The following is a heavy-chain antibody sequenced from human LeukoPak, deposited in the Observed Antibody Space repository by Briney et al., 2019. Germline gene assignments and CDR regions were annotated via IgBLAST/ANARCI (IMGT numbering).Heavy chain of an antibody. D-gene: IGHD3-10*01. J-gene: IGHJ6*03. CDR3: ARGVSHYYYMDV. Sequence: GGSLRLSCAASGFTFSSYAMHWVRQAPGKGLEYVSAISSNGGSTYYANSVEGRFTISRDNSKNTLYLQMGSLRAEDMAVYYCARGVSHYYYMDVWGKGTTVTVSS. CDR1: GFTFSSYA. V-gene: IGHV3-64*01. CDR2: ISSNGGST.